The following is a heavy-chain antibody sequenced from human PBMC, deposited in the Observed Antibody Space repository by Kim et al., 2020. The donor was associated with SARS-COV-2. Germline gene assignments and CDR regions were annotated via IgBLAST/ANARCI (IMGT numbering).Heavy chain of an antibody. D-gene: IGHD5-12*01. CDR1: GYTFTSYA. CDR3: ARGGYSGYDFGRDY. CDR2: INTNTGNP. Sequence: ASVKVSCKASGYTFTSYAMNWVRQAPGQGLEWMGWINTNTGNPTYAQGFTGRFVFSLDTSVSTAYLQISSLKAEDTAVYYCARGGYSGYDFGRDYWGQGTLVTVSS. J-gene: IGHJ4*02. V-gene: IGHV7-4-1*02.